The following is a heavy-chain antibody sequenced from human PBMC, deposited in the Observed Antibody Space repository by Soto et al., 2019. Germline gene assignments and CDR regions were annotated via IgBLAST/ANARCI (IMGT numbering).Heavy chain of an antibody. CDR1: GGSITSSGRF. Sequence: SETLRLSCCASGGSITSSGRFWGWVLKPPGKGLELIGTIYFTGNTYYPPSLKSRLTMSIDTSKNEFSLRLNSVTAADTAVYYCAGQTFTIAAASYGRSNWFDPWGPGTLVTVSS. J-gene: IGHJ5*02. CDR3: AGQTFTIAAASYGRSNWFDP. CDR2: IYFTGNT. D-gene: IGHD6-25*01. V-gene: IGHV4-39*01.